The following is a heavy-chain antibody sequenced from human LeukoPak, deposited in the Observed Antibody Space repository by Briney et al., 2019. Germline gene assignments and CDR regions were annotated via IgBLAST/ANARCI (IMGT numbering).Heavy chain of an antibody. CDR1: GGSTSSSSYY. V-gene: IGHV4-39*01. J-gene: IGHJ4*02. Sequence: SETLSLTCSVSGGSTSSSSYYWGRIRQPPGRGLEWIGTIYYNGSIYYNPSLKSRVTISVDTSKNQFSLKLRSVTAADTAVYYCARHPGYCDGGSCYNAIENWGQGTLVTVSS. CDR3: ARHPGYCDGGSCYNAIEN. CDR2: IYYNGSI. D-gene: IGHD2-15*01.